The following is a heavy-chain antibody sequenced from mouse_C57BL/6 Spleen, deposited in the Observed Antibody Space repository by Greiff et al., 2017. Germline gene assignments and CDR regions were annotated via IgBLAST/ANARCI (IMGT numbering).Heavy chain of an antibody. J-gene: IGHJ4*01. CDR2: ISSGGSYT. CDR1: GFTFSSYG. D-gene: IGHD1-1*01. V-gene: IGHV5-6*02. CDR3: ARHNLITTVVGGMDY. Sequence: EVKLVESGGDLVKPGGSLKLSSAASGFTFSSYGMSWVRQTPDKRLEWVATISSGGSYTYYPDSVKGRFTISRDNAKNTLYLQMSSLKSEDTAVYYCARHNLITTVVGGMDYWGQGTSVTVSS.